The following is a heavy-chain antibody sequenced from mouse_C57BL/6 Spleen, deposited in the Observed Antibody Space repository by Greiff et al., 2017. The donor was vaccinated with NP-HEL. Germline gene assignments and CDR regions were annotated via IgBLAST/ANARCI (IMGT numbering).Heavy chain of an antibody. CDR2: IYPRDGST. J-gene: IGHJ2*01. D-gene: IGHD2-5*01. V-gene: IGHV1-85*01. CDR1: GYTFTSYD. CDR3: ARRSHFYRNYVPDYYFDY. Sequence: VQLQQSGPELVKPGASVKLSCKASGYTFTSYDINWVKQRPGQGLEWIGWIYPRDGSTKYNEKFKGKATLTVDTSSSTAYMELHSLTSEDSAVYFCARRSHFYRNYVPDYYFDYWGQGTTLTVSS.